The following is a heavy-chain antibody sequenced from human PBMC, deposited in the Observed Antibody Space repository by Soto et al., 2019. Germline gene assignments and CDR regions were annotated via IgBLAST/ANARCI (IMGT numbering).Heavy chain of an antibody. Sequence: GGSLRLSCSASGFAFSNYAMHWVRQAPGKGLEWVSSISTSIDATYYADSVKGRFTISRDDSKKTLYLQMNSLRAEDSAVYYCAKDRTVVARNSDCWGQGTQVTVSS. CDR2: ISTSIDAT. J-gene: IGHJ4*02. V-gene: IGHV3-23*01. D-gene: IGHD2-15*01. CDR3: AKDRTVVARNSDC. CDR1: GFAFSNYA.